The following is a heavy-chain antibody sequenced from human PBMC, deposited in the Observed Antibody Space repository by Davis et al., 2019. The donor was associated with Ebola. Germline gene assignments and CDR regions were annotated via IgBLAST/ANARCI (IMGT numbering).Heavy chain of an antibody. D-gene: IGHD1-26*01. J-gene: IGHJ3*02. V-gene: IGHV3-23*01. CDR1: GFSFSSYA. CDR2: MSSSGDRT. Sequence: GGSLRLSCAASGFSFSSYAMTWVRQAPGKGLEWVSGMSSSGDRTNYADSVTGRFTISRDNSKNTLFLQMNSLRAEDAAVYYCAKDTSNIWFDIWGQGTMVTVSS. CDR3: AKDTSNIWFDI.